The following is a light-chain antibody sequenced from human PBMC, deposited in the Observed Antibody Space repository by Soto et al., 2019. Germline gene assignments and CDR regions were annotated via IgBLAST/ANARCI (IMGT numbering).Light chain of an antibody. CDR3: QQRNDWVT. CDR1: QSIRNY. V-gene: IGKV3-11*01. Sequence: EIVLTQSPATLSLSPGERATLSCRASQSIRNYLAWYQQKPGQAPRLLIYDASNRATGIPARFSGSGSGTDFILTISSLEPEDCGVYYCQQRNDWVTFGGGTKVDI. CDR2: DAS. J-gene: IGKJ4*01.